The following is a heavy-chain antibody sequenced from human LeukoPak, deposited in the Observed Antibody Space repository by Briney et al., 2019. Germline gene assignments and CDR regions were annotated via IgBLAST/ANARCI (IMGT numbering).Heavy chain of an antibody. CDR2: IHPSAGST. V-gene: IGHV1-46*01. J-gene: IGHJ4*02. CDR1: GYTFTTYY. Sequence: ASVKVSCKASGYTFTTYYMHWVRQAPGRGLEWMGIIHPSAGSTSYAQKFQGRVTMTRDTSTSTVYIEMSSLRSEDTAVYYCARTYGGNSPFDYWGQGTLVTASS. D-gene: IGHD4-23*01. CDR3: ARTYGGNSPFDY.